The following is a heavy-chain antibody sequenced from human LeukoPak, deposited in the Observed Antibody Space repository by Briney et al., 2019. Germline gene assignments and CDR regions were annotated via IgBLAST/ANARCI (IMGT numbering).Heavy chain of an antibody. Sequence: GGSLRLSCAASGFTFSTCAMSWVRQAPGKGLEWVSGISGTTSGTYYADSVKGRFTISRDNSKNTLFLQVNSLRAEDTAVYYCAKSVAIYFYYGLDVWGQGTTVAVSS. J-gene: IGHJ6*02. CDR3: AKSVAIYFYYGLDV. D-gene: IGHD3-3*01. CDR1: GFTFSTCA. CDR2: ISGTTSGT. V-gene: IGHV3-23*01.